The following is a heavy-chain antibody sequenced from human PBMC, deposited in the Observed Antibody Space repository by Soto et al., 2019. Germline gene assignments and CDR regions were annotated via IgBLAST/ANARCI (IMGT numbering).Heavy chain of an antibody. CDR2: IIPILGIA. CDR1: GGTFSSYA. J-gene: IGHJ6*02. Sequence: SGKVSCKASGGTFSSYAISWVRQAPGQGLEWMGRIIPILGIANYAQKFQGRVTITADKSTSTAYMELSSLRSEDTAGYYCAREKLIVVVPAASSMDVWG. CDR3: AREKLIVVVPAASSMDV. V-gene: IGHV1-69*04. D-gene: IGHD2-2*01.